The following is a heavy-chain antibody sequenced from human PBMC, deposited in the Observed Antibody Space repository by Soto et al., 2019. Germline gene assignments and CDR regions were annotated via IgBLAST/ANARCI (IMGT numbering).Heavy chain of an antibody. D-gene: IGHD5-18*01. CDR1: GGSFSGYY. CDR3: ARVADTAMVTN. V-gene: IGHV4-34*01. CDR2: INHSGST. J-gene: IGHJ4*02. Sequence: SETLSLTCAVYGGSFSGYYWSWIRQPPGKGLEWIGEINHSGSTNYNPSLKSRVTISVDTSKSQFSLKLSSVTAADTAVYYCARVADTAMVTNWGQGTLVTVSS.